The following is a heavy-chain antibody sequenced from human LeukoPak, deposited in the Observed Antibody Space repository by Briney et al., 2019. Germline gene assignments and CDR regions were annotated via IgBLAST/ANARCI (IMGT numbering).Heavy chain of an antibody. CDR3: ASGYCSGGSCYSG. D-gene: IGHD2-15*01. V-gene: IGHV3-48*03. Sequence: PGGSLRLSCAASGFTFSSYEMNWVRQPPGKGLEWVSYISSSGSTIYYADSVKGRFTISRDNAKNSLYLQMNSLRAEDTAVYYCASGYCSGGSCYSGWGQGTLVTVSS. J-gene: IGHJ4*02. CDR2: ISSSGSTI. CDR1: GFTFSSYE.